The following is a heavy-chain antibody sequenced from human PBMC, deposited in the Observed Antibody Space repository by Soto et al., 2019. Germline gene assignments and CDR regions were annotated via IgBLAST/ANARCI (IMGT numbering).Heavy chain of an antibody. J-gene: IGHJ4*02. CDR1: GYSFTSYW. Sequence: PGESLKISCKGSGYSFTSYWIGWVRQMPGKGLEWMGIIYPGDSDTRYSPSFQGQVTISADKSISTAYLQWSSLKASDTAMYYCARNLEHYDFWSGYLGEFDYWGQGTLVTVSS. D-gene: IGHD3-3*01. CDR3: ARNLEHYDFWSGYLGEFDY. V-gene: IGHV5-51*01. CDR2: IYPGDSDT.